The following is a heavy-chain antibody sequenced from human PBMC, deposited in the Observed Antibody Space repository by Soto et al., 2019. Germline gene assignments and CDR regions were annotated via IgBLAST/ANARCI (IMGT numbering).Heavy chain of an antibody. V-gene: IGHV3-64D*06. CDR2: VSTSGRST. CDR3: VKQAHGLDGVAFDY. Sequence: EVQLVESGGGLVQPGGSLRLSCSASGFIFSESTIYWVRQVPGKGLEAISAVSTSGRSTSYADSVKDRFTISRDNSKNTLLLQMGSLRPEDTAIYYCVKQAHGLDGVAFDYWGQGTQVTVAS. CDR1: GFIFSEST. J-gene: IGHJ4*02. D-gene: IGHD2-15*01.